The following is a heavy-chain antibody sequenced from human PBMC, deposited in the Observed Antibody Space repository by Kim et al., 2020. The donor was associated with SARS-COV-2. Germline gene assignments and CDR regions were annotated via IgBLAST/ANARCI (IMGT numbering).Heavy chain of an antibody. CDR2: IYSGGST. Sequence: GGSLRLSCAASGFTVSSNYMSWVRQAPGKGLEWVAVIYSGGSTYYADSVKGRFTISRDNSKNTLYLKMNSLRAEYTAVYYCASSYGDYYFDYWGQGTLVTFSS. CDR1: GFTVSSNY. V-gene: IGHV3-66*01. D-gene: IGHD4-17*01. J-gene: IGHJ4*02. CDR3: ASSYGDYYFDY.